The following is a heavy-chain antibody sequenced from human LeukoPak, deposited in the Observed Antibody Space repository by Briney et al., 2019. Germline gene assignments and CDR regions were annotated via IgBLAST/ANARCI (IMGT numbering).Heavy chain of an antibody. D-gene: IGHD6-6*01. CDR3: VKTARLADY. V-gene: IGHV3-21*01. CDR2: ISSDSTYI. J-gene: IGHJ4*02. Sequence: GGSLRLSCAASGVSFSSYTMNWVRQAPGKGLEWVSSISSDSTYIYYADSVAGRFTISRDNAKNSVYLQMNNLRVEDTAVYYCVKTARLADYWGQGTLVTVSS. CDR1: GVSFSSYT.